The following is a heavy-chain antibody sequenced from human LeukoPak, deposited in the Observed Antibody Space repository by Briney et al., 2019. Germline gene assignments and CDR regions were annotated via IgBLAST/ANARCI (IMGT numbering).Heavy chain of an antibody. CDR2: IYYSGST. Sequence: SETLSLTCTVSGGSISSYYWNWIRQPPGRGLDWIGYIYYSGSTNYNPSLKSRVTISVDTSKNQFSLKLSSVTAADTAVYYCARAPHYYDSSGLWGYAFDIWGQGTMVTVSS. J-gene: IGHJ3*02. V-gene: IGHV4-59*01. D-gene: IGHD3-22*01. CDR3: ARAPHYYDSSGLWGYAFDI. CDR1: GGSISSYY.